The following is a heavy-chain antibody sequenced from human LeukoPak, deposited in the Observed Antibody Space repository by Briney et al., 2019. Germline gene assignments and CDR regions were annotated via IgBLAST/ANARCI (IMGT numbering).Heavy chain of an antibody. CDR1: DGPISSGGYY. CDR3: ARVSCSSTSCYGDNWFDP. D-gene: IGHD2-2*01. J-gene: IGHJ5*02. CDR2: IYYSGST. V-gene: IGHV4-31*03. Sequence: PLSLTCTVSDGPISSGGYYWSWIRQHPGKGLEWIGYIYYSGSTSYNPSLKSRVTISVDKSKNQVSLKLSSVTAADTAVYYCARVSCSSTSCYGDNWFDPWGQGTLVTVSS.